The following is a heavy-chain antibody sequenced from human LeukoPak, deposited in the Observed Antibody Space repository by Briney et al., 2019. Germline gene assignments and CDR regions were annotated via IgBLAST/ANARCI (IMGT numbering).Heavy chain of an antibody. CDR3: ARSRGTSCPDAFDI. CDR1: GFSLSTSGMC. CDR2: IDWDDDK. D-gene: IGHD2-2*01. Sequence: SGPALVKPTQTLTLTCTFSGFSLSTSGMCVSWIRQPPGKALEWPALIDWDDDKYYSTSLKTRLTISKDTSKNQVVLTMTNMDPVDTATYYCARSRGTSCPDAFDIWGQGTMVTVSS. J-gene: IGHJ3*02. V-gene: IGHV2-70*01.